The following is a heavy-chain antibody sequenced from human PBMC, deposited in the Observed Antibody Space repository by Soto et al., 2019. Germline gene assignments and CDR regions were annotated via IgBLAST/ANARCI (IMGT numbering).Heavy chain of an antibody. CDR3: ARSALGYYDSSGYTSFDY. CDR1: AGAFSSYA. V-gene: IGHV1-69*13. J-gene: IGHJ4*02. CDR2: IIPIFGTA. Sequence: GXSVKVSWKASAGAFSSYAISWVRQAPGQGLEWMGGIIPIFGTANYAQKFQGRVTITADESTSTAYMELSSLRSEDTAVYYCARSALGYYDSSGYTSFDYWGQGTLVTAPQ. D-gene: IGHD3-22*01.